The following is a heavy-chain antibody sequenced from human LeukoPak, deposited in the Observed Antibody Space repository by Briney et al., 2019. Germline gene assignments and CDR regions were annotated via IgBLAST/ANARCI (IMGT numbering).Heavy chain of an antibody. CDR1: GGSFSGYY. CDR2: INHSGST. J-gene: IGHJ6*03. Sequence: PSETLSLTCAVYGGSFSGYYWSWIRQPPGKGLEWIGEINHSGSTNYNPSLKSRVTISVDTSKNQFSLKLSSVTAADTAVYYCARQNSGSYYGGYYYYMDVWGKGTTVTVSS. D-gene: IGHD1-26*01. V-gene: IGHV4-34*01. CDR3: ARQNSGSYYGGYYYYMDV.